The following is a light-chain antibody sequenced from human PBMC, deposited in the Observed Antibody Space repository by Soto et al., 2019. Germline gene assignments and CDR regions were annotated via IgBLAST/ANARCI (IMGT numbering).Light chain of an antibody. CDR2: GAS. J-gene: IGKJ1*01. V-gene: IGKV3-20*01. CDR1: QSVSYTS. CDR3: QQYGTSPPT. Sequence: EIVLTQSPGTLSLSPGEXXXXXXXXXQSVSYTSVAWYQQRPGQAPRLLIYGASYRAPGTPERMSGSGAGTDFTLTISRLEPEDFGVFFCQQYGTSPPTFGQGXKVDIK.